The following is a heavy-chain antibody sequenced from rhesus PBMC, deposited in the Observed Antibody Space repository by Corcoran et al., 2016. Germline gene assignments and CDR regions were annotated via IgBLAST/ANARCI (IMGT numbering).Heavy chain of an antibody. J-gene: IGHJ4*01. CDR3: ASIAAAAH. V-gene: IGHV4-122*02. CDR1: GYSISSGYG. CDR2: ISYSGST. Sequence: QLQLQESGPGLVKPSETLSLTCAVSGYSISSGYGWSWIRQPPGEVLEWIGYISYSGSTSYNPSRKSRVTISRDTSKNPFSLKLSSVTAADTAVYYCASIAAAAHWGQGVLVTVSS. D-gene: IGHD6-31*01.